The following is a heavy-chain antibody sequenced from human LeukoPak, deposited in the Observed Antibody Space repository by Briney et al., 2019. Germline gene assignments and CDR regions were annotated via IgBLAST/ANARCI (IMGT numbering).Heavy chain of an antibody. V-gene: IGHV3-23*01. CDR2: ISGSGGST. J-gene: IGHJ4*02. CDR1: GFTFSSYA. CDR3: AKVKISSGFAKYYFDY. D-gene: IGHD3-10*01. Sequence: GGSLRLSCAASGFTFSSYAMSRVRQAPGKGLEWVSAISGSGGSTYYADSVKGRFTISRDNSKNTLYLQMNSLRAEDTAVYYCAKVKISSGFAKYYFDYWGQGTLVTVSS.